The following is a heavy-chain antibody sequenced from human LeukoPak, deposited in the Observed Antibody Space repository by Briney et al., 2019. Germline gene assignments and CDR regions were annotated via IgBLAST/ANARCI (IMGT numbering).Heavy chain of an antibody. V-gene: IGHV1-18*01. J-gene: IGHJ4*02. CDR3: ARAGSTAFGIIIIRDFDY. CDR1: GYTFTSYV. Sequence: ASVKVSCKASGYTFTSYVISWVRQAPGQGLGWMGWISAYNGDTNYAQKFQGRVTMTTDTSTSTAYMEVRSLRSDDTAVYYCARAGSTAFGIIIIRDFDYWGQGTLVTVSS. CDR2: ISAYNGDT. D-gene: IGHD3-10*01.